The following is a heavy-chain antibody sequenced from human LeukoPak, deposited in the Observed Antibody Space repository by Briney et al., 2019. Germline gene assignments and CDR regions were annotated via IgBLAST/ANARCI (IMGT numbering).Heavy chain of an antibody. Sequence: GTSLRLSCAASGFIFSHYALHWVRQAPGKGLEWVAVIWSDGTNRYYGDSAKGRFSISRDDSQKRVFLQMNNLRVDDTAVYYCARDAQRGFDYSNSLQYWGQGALVTVSS. J-gene: IGHJ4*02. CDR2: IWSDGTNR. D-gene: IGHD4-11*01. CDR1: GFIFSHYA. CDR3: ARDAQRGFDYSNSLQY. V-gene: IGHV3-33*02.